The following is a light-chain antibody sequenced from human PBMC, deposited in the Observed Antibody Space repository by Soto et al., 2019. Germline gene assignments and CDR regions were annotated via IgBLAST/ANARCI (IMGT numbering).Light chain of an antibody. J-gene: IGKJ4*01. CDR3: QQFENLPLT. Sequence: AIQMTQSPSSLSASVGDRVTITCRASQGIRNDLGWYQQKPGKAPKLLIYAASSLQSGVPSRFSGSGSGTHFTFNIFGLQPEDFATYYCQQFENLPLTFGGGTKVELK. V-gene: IGKV1-6*01. CDR2: AAS. CDR1: QGIRND.